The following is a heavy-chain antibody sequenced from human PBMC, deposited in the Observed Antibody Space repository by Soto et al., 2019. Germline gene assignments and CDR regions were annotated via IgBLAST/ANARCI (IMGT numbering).Heavy chain of an antibody. CDR2: IIPIFGTA. V-gene: IGHV1-69*06. J-gene: IGHJ4*02. Sequence: SVKVSCKASGGTFSSYAISWVRQAPGQGLEWMGGIIPIFGTANYAQKFQGRVTITADKSTSTAYMELSSLRSEDTAVYYCARETTAMVPYFDYWGQGTLVTVYS. D-gene: IGHD5-18*01. CDR1: GGTFSSYA. CDR3: ARETTAMVPYFDY.